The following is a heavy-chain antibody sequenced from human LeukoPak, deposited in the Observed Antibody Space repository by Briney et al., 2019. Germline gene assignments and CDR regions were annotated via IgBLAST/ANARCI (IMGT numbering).Heavy chain of an antibody. D-gene: IGHD3-9*01. V-gene: IGHV4-39*01. J-gene: IGHJ5*02. Sequence: PSETLSLTCTVSGGSISSSSYYWGWIRQPPGKGLEWIGSIYYSGSTYYNPSLKSPVTISVDTSKNQFSLKLSSVTAADTAVYYCARHAVAASLTGYYWHWFDPWGQGTLVTVSS. CDR1: GGSISSSSYY. CDR2: IYYSGST. CDR3: ARHAVAASLTGYYWHWFDP.